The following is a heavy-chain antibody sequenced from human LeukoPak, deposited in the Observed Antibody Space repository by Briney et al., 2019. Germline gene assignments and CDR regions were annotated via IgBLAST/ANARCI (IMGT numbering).Heavy chain of an antibody. CDR3: ARETTRARFMDV. Sequence: PSETLSLTCTVSGYSISSGYNWGWIRQPPGEGLEWIGSIYHSGSTYYNPSLKSRVTISVDTSKNQFSLKLTSVTAADTAVYYCARETTRARFMDVWGKGTTVTVSS. D-gene: IGHD4-17*01. CDR1: GYSISSGYN. CDR2: IYHSGST. J-gene: IGHJ6*03. V-gene: IGHV4-38-2*02.